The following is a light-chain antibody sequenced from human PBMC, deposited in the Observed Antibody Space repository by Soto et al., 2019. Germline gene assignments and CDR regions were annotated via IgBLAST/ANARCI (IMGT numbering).Light chain of an antibody. V-gene: IGKV3-15*01. J-gene: IGKJ1*01. CDR3: QQYNNWPRT. CDR2: LAS. CDR1: QSVSSN. Sequence: EGVMTQSPATLSVSPGERATLSCRASQSVSSNLAWYQQKPGQAPRLLIYLASTRATGVPARFSGSGYGTEFTLTISSLQSEDFAVYYCQQYNNWPRTFGQGTKVDIK.